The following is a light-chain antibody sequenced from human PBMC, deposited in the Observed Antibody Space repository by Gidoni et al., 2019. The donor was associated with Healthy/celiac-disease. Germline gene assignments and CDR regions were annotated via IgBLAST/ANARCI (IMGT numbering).Light chain of an antibody. CDR3: QQSYSTLT. Sequence: IQLIPPPSSLSASVGDSVTITCRASQSISSYLNRYHHKPGKAPKLLIYAASSFQSGVPSRCSGSGTGTDFTLTISSLQPEDFATYHCQQSYSTLTFGGGTKVEIK. CDR2: AAS. J-gene: IGKJ4*01. V-gene: IGKV1-39*01. CDR1: QSISSY.